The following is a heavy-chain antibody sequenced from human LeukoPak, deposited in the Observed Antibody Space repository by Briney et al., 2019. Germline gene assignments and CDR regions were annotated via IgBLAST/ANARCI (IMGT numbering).Heavy chain of an antibody. CDR2: IYYSGST. CDR1: GGSISSYY. CDR3: ARVPPRETTVDY. V-gene: IGHV4-59*12. D-gene: IGHD1-14*01. J-gene: IGHJ4*02. Sequence: PSETLSLTCTVSGGSISSYYWSWIRQPPGKGLEWIGYIYYSGSTNYNPSLKSRVTISVDTSKNQFSLKLSSVTAADTAVYYCARVPPRETTVDYWGQGTLVTVSS.